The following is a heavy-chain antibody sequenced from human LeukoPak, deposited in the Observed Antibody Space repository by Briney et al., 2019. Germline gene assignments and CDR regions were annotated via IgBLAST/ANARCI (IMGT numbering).Heavy chain of an antibody. CDR3: FFRQRTAYEILTGYYGMDV. CDR2: ISYDGSNK. J-gene: IGHJ6*02. CDR1: GFTVSSYA. V-gene: IGHV3-30*04. Sequence: GGSLRLSCAASGFTVSSYAMHWVRQAPGKGLEWLAVISYDGSNKYHADSVKGRFTISRDNSKNTLYLQMNSLRAEVTAVYFFFFRQRTAYEILTGYYGMDVWGQGTTVTVSS. D-gene: IGHD3-9*01.